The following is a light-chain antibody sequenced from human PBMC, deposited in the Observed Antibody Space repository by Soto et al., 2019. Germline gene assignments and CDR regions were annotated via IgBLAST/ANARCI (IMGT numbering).Light chain of an antibody. CDR2: GAS. CDR3: QHYNGY. CDR1: QSINNW. J-gene: IGKJ2*01. V-gene: IGKV1-5*03. Sequence: DIQMTQSPSTLSASVGDRVTITCRASQSINNWLDWYQLKPGKAPKLLIYGASSLESGVPSRFSGSGSGTEFTLTISSLQPDDFAAYYCQHYNGYFGQGTKLELK.